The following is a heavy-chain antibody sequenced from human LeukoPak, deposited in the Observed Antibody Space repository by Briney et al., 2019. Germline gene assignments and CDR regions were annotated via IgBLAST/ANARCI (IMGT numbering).Heavy chain of an antibody. J-gene: IGHJ4*02. CDR3: ARDQGRERYSTSWYSDY. V-gene: IGHV3-48*04. CDR1: GFTFSSYS. Sequence: PGGPLRLSCAASGFTFSSYSMNWVRQAPGKGLEWVSYISSSSSTIYYADSVKGRFTISRDNAKNSLYLQMNSLRAEDTAVYYCARDQGRERYSTSWYSDYWGQGTLVTVSS. CDR2: ISSSSSTI. D-gene: IGHD6-13*01.